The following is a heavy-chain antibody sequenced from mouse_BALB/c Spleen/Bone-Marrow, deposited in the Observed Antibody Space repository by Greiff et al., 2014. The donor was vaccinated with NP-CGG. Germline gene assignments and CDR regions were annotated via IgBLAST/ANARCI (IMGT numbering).Heavy chain of an antibody. V-gene: IGHV5-17*02. CDR2: ISSGSSTI. Sequence: EVKLVESGGGLVQPGGSRKLSCAASGFTFSTFGMHWVRQAPEKGLEWIAYISSGSSTIYYADTVKGRFTISRDNPKNTLFLQITSLRSEDTAMYYCARKGNFHYYGYYDMDYWGQGTSVTVSS. CDR1: GFTFSTFG. CDR3: ARKGNFHYYGYYDMDY. J-gene: IGHJ4*01. D-gene: IGHD1-2*01.